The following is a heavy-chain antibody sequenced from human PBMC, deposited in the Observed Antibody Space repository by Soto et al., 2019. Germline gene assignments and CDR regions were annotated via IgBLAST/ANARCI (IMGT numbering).Heavy chain of an antibody. Sequence: GGSLRLSCAASGFTFSSYAMSWVRQAPGKGLEWVSAISGSGGSTYYADSVKGRFTISRDNSKNTLYLQMNSLRAEDTAGYYCAKGYCSSTSCYGPHDYWGQGTLVTVSS. J-gene: IGHJ4*02. D-gene: IGHD2-2*01. CDR3: AKGYCSSTSCYGPHDY. V-gene: IGHV3-23*01. CDR1: GFTFSSYA. CDR2: ISGSGGST.